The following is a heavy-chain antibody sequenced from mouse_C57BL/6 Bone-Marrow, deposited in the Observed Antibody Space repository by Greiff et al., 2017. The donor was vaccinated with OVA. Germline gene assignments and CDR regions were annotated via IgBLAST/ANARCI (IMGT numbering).Heavy chain of an antibody. CDR2: INPSNGGT. D-gene: IGHD2-3*01. CDR1: GYTFTSYW. Sequence: QVQLQQPGTELVKPGASVKLSCKASGYTFTSYWMHWVKQRPGQGLEWIGNINPSNGGTNYNEKFKSKATLTVDKSSSTAYMQLSSLTSEDSAVYYCAREGLDGLYYYAMDYWGQGTSVTVSS. V-gene: IGHV1-53*01. J-gene: IGHJ4*01. CDR3: AREGLDGLYYYAMDY.